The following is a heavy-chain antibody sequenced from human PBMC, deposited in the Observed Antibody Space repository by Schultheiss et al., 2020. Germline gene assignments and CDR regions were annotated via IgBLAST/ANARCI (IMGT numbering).Heavy chain of an antibody. V-gene: IGHV3-49*03. CDR1: GFTFGDYA. Sequence: GGSLRLSCTASGFTFGDYAMSWFRQAPGKGLEWVGFIRSKAYGGTTEYAASVKGRFTISRDDSKSIAYLQMNSLKTEDTAVYYCTRDEEYFDWLYPPGFDYWGQGTLVTVSS. CDR3: TRDEEYFDWLYPPGFDY. D-gene: IGHD3-9*01. J-gene: IGHJ4*02. CDR2: IRSKAYGGTT.